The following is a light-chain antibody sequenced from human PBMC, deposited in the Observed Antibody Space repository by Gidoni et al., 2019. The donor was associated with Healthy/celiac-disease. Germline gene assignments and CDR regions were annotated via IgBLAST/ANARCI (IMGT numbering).Light chain of an antibody. CDR2: AAS. CDR1: QSISSY. J-gene: IGKJ4*01. Sequence: DIQMTQSPSSLSASVGDRVTITCRASQSISSYLHWYQQKPGKAPKLLIYAASTLQSGVPSRFSGSGSVTDFTLTSSSLQPEDFATYYCQQSYSSPLTFXGXTKVEIK. CDR3: QQSYSSPLT. V-gene: IGKV1-39*01.